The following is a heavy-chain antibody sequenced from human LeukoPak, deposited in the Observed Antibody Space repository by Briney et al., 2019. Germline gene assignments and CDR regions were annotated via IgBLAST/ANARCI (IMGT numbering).Heavy chain of an antibody. CDR2: TYYSSKWYN. CDR3: ARAPHGSGCDY. J-gene: IGHJ4*02. D-gene: IGHD6-19*01. V-gene: IGHV6-1*01. CDR1: GDSVSSNSAT. Sequence: SQTLSLTCAISGDSVSSNSATWIWFRQSPSRGLEWLGRTYYSSKWYNDYGLSVRGRITVNPDTSTNQFSLQLNSVTPEDTAVYYCARAPHGSGCDYWSQGNLVTVSS.